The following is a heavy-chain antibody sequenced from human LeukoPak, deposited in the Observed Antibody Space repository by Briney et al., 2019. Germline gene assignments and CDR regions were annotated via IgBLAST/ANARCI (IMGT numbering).Heavy chain of an antibody. Sequence: SETLSLTCTVSGGSIITYYWSWIRQPAGKQLEWIGRMYTGGSTNYNPSLKSRVTMSVDTSKNQFSLRLSSVTAADTAVYYCARDARYYDFWSGTYAFDIWGQGTMVTVSS. V-gene: IGHV4-4*07. CDR1: GGSIITYY. J-gene: IGHJ3*02. CDR2: MYTGGST. CDR3: ARDARYYDFWSGTYAFDI. D-gene: IGHD3-3*01.